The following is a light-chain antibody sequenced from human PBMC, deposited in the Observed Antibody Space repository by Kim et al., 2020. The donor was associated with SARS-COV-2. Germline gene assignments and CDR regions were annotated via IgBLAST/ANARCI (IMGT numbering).Light chain of an antibody. Sequence: EIVLTQSPGTLSLSPGERATLSCRASQSVDSRYLAWYQQKPGQAPRLLIHGVSNRATGIPDRFSGSGSGTDFTLTISRREPEEFAVSYCQQFGGSPRYSFGQGTRLDI. CDR1: QSVDSRY. CDR2: GVS. J-gene: IGKJ2*01. V-gene: IGKV3-20*01. CDR3: QQFGGSPRYS.